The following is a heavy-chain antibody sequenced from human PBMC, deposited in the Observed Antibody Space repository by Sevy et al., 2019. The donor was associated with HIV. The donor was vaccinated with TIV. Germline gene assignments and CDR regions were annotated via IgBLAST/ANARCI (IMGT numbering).Heavy chain of an antibody. J-gene: IGHJ4*02. V-gene: IGHV3-23*01. Sequence: GGSLRLSCAASGFTFSSFAISWVRQAPGKGLEWVSDISGSGGGKKYADTVKGQFTMSRDNAQNNVFLKMINLRVEDTGLYYCAKDYYRGGYLEDWGQGTLVTVSS. D-gene: IGHD3-22*01. CDR2: ISGSGGGK. CDR3: AKDYYRGGYLED. CDR1: GFTFSSFA.